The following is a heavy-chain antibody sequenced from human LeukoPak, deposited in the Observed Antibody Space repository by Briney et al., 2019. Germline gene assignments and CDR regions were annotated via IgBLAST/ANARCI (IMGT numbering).Heavy chain of an antibody. CDR3: AREEQLAQYAFDI. Sequence: GGSLRLSCAASGFTFSSYAMHWVRQAPGKGPEWVAVISYDGSNKYYADSVKGRFTISRDNSKNTLYLQMNSLRAEDTAVYYCAREEQLAQYAFDIWGQGTMVTVSS. J-gene: IGHJ3*02. D-gene: IGHD6-6*01. CDR2: ISYDGSNK. V-gene: IGHV3-30*01. CDR1: GFTFSSYA.